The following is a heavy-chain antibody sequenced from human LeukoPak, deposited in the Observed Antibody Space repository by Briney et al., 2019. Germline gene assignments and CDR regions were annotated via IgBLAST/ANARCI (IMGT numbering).Heavy chain of an antibody. CDR2: ITSSNNHI. J-gene: IGHJ4*02. Sequence: PGGSLRLSCAASGFTFSSYSMNWVRQAPGKGLEWVSYITSSNNHINYADSVKGRFTISRDNAKNSLFLQMNSLRAEDTAVYYCTRDPPYCGGGCYHFDYWGQGTLVTVSS. D-gene: IGHD2-21*02. V-gene: IGHV3-21*01. CDR1: GFTFSSYS. CDR3: TRDPPYCGGGCYHFDY.